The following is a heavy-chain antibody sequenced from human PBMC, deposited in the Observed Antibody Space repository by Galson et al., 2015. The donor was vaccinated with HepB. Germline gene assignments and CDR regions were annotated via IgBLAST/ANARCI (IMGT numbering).Heavy chain of an antibody. D-gene: IGHD4-17*01. Sequence: SVKVSCKASGYTFTSYDINWVRQATGQGLEWMGWMNPNSGNTGYAQKFQGRVTMTRNTSISTAYMELSSLRSEDTAVYYCARGRLSRGPTTVTTSYNWFDPWGQGTLVTVSS. V-gene: IGHV1-8*01. CDR3: ARGRLSRGPTTVTTSYNWFDP. CDR1: GYTFTSYD. J-gene: IGHJ5*02. CDR2: MNPNSGNT.